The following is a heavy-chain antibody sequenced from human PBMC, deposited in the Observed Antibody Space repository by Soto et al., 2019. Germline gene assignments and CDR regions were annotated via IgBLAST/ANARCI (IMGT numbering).Heavy chain of an antibody. J-gene: IGHJ6*02. CDR2: ISHTGSI. CDR3: ARRIAAPGTSNYYGLDV. Sequence: QVQLQESGPGLVKTSETLSLTCTVSGGSVSNYYWSWIRQPPGKGLEWIGYISHTGSINYSPSLNSRVSISAATSKTQFSRKLGSVTAADTAVYYYARRIAAPGTSNYYGLDVLGQGTTVSVSS. D-gene: IGHD6-13*01. CDR1: GGSVSNYY. V-gene: IGHV4-59*02.